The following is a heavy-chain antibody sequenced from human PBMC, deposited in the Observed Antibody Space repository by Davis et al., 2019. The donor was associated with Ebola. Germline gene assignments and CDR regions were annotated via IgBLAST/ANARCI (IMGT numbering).Heavy chain of an antibody. CDR1: GFTFSSYG. V-gene: IGHV3-23*01. J-gene: IGHJ4*02. Sequence: PGGSLRLSCAASGFTFSSYGMHWVRQAPGKGLEWVSAISGSGGSTYYADSVKGRFTISRDNSKNTLYLQMNSLRAEDTAVYYCAKAYEVVAVSLYYFDYWGQGTLVTVSS. D-gene: IGHD2-15*01. CDR3: AKAYEVVAVSLYYFDY. CDR2: ISGSGGST.